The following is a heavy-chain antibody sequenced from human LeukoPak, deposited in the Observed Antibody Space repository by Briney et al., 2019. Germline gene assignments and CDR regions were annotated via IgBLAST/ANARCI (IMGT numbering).Heavy chain of an antibody. V-gene: IGHV1-3*01. Sequence: ASVKVSCKASGYTFTSYLIHWVRQAPGQRLEWMGWINVGNDNTKYSQNFQGRVTITRDTSASTAYMELSSLRSEDTAVYYCAKPYDSSGYYYSYWGQGTLVTVSS. CDR2: INVGNDNT. CDR1: GYTFTSYL. CDR3: AKPYDSSGYYYSY. D-gene: IGHD3-22*01. J-gene: IGHJ4*02.